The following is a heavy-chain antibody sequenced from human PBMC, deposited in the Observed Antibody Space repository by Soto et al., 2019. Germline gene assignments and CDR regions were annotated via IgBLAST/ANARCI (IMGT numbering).Heavy chain of an antibody. CDR1: GSTFSKYW. CDR3: AREFV. V-gene: IGHV3-7*05. Sequence: ESGGGLVQSGGSLRLSCVGSGSTFSKYWMSWVRQAPGKGPEWVANISPDGSEKYYMASVKGRFTISRDNAQTSLFLQMDSLRAEDTAGYYCAREFVWGQGTTVTVSS. CDR2: ISPDGSEK. J-gene: IGHJ6*02.